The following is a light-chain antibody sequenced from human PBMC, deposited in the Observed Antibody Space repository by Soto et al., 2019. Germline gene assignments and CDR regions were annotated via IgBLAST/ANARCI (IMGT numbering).Light chain of an antibody. CDR3: QQSYTTPQT. Sequence: DIQMTQSPSSLSASVGDRVTITCRTSQTIGGYLNWYQHKPGKAPKLLIYAASRLQSGVPSRFSGSGSGTDFSLAISGLLPEDFATYYCQQSYTTPQTFGGWTKVKIK. CDR1: QTIGGY. CDR2: AAS. V-gene: IGKV1-39*01. J-gene: IGKJ4*01.